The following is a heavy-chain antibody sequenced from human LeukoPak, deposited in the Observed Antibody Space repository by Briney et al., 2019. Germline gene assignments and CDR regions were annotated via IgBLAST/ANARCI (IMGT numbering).Heavy chain of an antibody. CDR2: IRSKNDGGTT. CDR3: TAYYDFLTGYKTRRDY. CDR1: GFPFTIAW. Sequence: GGSLRLSCAASGFPFTIAWMSWVRQAPGNGLEWIGRIRSKNDGGTTDYAAPVKGKFTISRDDSKSTLYLHMSSLTTEDTAIYYCTAYYDFLTGYKTRRDYWGRGTLVTVSP. J-gene: IGHJ4*02. D-gene: IGHD3-9*01. V-gene: IGHV3-15*01.